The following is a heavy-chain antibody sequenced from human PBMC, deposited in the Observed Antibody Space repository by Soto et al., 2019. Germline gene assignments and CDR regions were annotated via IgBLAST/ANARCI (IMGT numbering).Heavy chain of an antibody. D-gene: IGHD3-22*01. J-gene: IGHJ4*02. CDR1: GYSFTSYW. CDR3: ARGNYDSSGYLGD. CDR2: IDPSYSYT. Sequence: GESLKISCKGSGYSFTSYWISWVRQMPGKGLEWMGRIDPSYSYTNYSPSFQGHVTISADKSISTAYLQWSSLKASDTAMYYCARGNYDSSGYLGDWGQGTLVTVAS. V-gene: IGHV5-10-1*01.